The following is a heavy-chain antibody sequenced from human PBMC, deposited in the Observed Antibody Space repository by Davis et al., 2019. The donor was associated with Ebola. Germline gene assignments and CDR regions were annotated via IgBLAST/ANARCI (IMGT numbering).Heavy chain of an antibody. D-gene: IGHD2-15*01. CDR2: INPNSGGT. J-gene: IGHJ6*02. CDR1: GYTFTGYY. CDR3: ARDGHAATIVSYYYYGMDV. Sequence: ASSVKVSCKASGYTFTGYYMHWVRQAPGQGLDWMGWINPNSGGTNYAQKFQGWVTMTRDTSTSTVYMELSSLRSEDTAVYYCARDGHAATIVSYYYYGMDVWGQGTTVTVSS. V-gene: IGHV1-2*04.